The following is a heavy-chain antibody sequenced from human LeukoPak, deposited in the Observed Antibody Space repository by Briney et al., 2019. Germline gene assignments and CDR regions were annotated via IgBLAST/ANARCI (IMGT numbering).Heavy chain of an antibody. CDR1: GGSISSGDYY. V-gene: IGHV4-30-4*08. D-gene: IGHD3-3*01. CDR3: ASGIPIFGVVTKDAFDI. Sequence: SETLSLTCTVSGGSISSGDYYWNWIRQPPGKGLEWIGYIYYSGSTYYNPSLKSRVTISVDTSKNQFSLKLSSVTAADTAVYYCASGIPIFGVVTKDAFDIWGQGTMVTVSS. CDR2: IYYSGST. J-gene: IGHJ3*02.